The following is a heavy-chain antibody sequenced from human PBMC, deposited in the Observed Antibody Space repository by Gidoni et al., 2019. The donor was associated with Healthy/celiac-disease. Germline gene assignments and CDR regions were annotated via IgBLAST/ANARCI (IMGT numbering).Heavy chain of an antibody. CDR3: ASESPLRYRDNYAFDI. V-gene: IGHV4-39*01. Sequence: QLQLQEAGPGLARPPETLSLTCTVPACSISSSSYYWGRIRPPPGKVLEWIGSIYYSGSTYCNPSLKSRVTISVDTSKNQFSLRRSSVTAADTTVYYCASESPLRYRDNYAFDIWGQGTMVTVSS. D-gene: IGHD4-17*01. CDR2: IYYSGST. CDR1: ACSISSSSYY. J-gene: IGHJ3*02.